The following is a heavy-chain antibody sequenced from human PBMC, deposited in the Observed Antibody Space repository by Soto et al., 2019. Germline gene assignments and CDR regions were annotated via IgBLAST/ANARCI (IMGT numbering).Heavy chain of an antibody. D-gene: IGHD1-7*01. CDR1: GYTFTGYY. CDR2: ISPKRGGT. V-gene: IGHV1-2*02. J-gene: IGHJ4*02. Sequence: QVQLVQSGAEVKESGASVKVSCKASGYTFTGYYIHWVRQAPGQGLEWVGEISPKRGGTRYAQKFQGRVTMTKDTSITTVDMELSNLRPDDTAVYYCGRGRSGELVVFYWGQGTLVTVHS. CDR3: GRGRSGELVVFY.